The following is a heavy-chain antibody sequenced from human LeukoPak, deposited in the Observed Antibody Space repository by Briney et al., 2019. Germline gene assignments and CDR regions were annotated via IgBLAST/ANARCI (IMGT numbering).Heavy chain of an antibody. CDR2: INQDGSDK. CDR1: GFIFSSYG. Sequence: PGGSLRLSCAASGFIFSSYGMHWVRQAPGKGLECVANINQDGSDKYYVDSVKGRFTISRDNAKNSLYLQMNSLRAEDTAVCYCVGGDYWGQGTLVTVSS. V-gene: IGHV3-7*01. CDR3: VGGDY. J-gene: IGHJ4*02.